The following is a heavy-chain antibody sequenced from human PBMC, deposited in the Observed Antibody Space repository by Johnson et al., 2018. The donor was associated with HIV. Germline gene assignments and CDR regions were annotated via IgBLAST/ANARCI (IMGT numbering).Heavy chain of an antibody. CDR2: ISGSGGST. D-gene: IGHD4-17*01. CDR3: AKDLIADYGDFGRAFDI. CDR1: GFTFDEYD. V-gene: IGHV3-23*04. Sequence: VQLVESGGGVARPGGSLRLSCEASGFTFDEYDMSWVRQAPGKGLEWVSGISGSGGSTYYADSVKGRFTISRDNSKNTLYLQMNSLRAEDTAVYYCAKDLIADYGDFGRAFDIWGQGTVVTVS. J-gene: IGHJ3*02.